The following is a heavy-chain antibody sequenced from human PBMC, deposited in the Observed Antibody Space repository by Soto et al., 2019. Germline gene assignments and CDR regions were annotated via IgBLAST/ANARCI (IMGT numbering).Heavy chain of an antibody. CDR2: IYYDGST. CDR3: ARVMSGGSLNY. CDR1: GGSINTYY. V-gene: IGHV4-59*01. Sequence: SETLSLTCTVSGGSINTYYWTWVRQSPGKGLEWIGYIYYDGSTNYNPSLKSRVTMSVDTSKNQFSLRLSSVTAADTAFYYCARVMSGGSLNYWGQGTLVTVSS. J-gene: IGHJ4*01. D-gene: IGHD2-15*01.